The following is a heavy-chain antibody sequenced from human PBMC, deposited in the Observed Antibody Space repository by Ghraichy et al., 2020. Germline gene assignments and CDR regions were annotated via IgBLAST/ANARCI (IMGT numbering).Heavy chain of an antibody. CDR3: ARENWWSGDYYYYGMDV. V-gene: IGHV3-33*01. CDR1: GFTFSSYG. CDR2: IWYDGSNK. J-gene: IGHJ6*02. D-gene: IGHD2-15*01. Sequence: GGSLRLSCAASGFTFSSYGMHWVRQAPGKGLEWVAVIWYDGSNKYYADSVKGRFTISRDNSKNTLYLQMNSLRAEDTAVYYCARENWWSGDYYYYGMDVWGQGTTVTVSS.